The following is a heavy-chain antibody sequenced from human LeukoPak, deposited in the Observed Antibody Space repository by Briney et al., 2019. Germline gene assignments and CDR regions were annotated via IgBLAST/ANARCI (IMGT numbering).Heavy chain of an antibody. V-gene: IGHV1-18*01. CDR3: ARVEGMVRGVGDY. D-gene: IGHD3-10*01. CDR1: GYTFSRYG. J-gene: IGHJ4*02. CDR2: ISGYNGDT. Sequence: ASVKVSCKASGYTFSRYGFSWVRQAPGQGLEWMGWISGYNGDTNYAQKLQGRVTMTTDTSTSTAYMELSSLRSEDTAVYYCARVEGMVRGVGDYWGQGTLVTVSS.